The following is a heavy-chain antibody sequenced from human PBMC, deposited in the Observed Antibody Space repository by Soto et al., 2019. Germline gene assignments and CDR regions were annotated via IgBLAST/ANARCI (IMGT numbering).Heavy chain of an antibody. Sequence: QVQLVQSGAEVKKPGSSVKVSCKASGGTFSSYAISWVRQAPGQGLEWMGGIIPIFGTANYAQKFQGRVTMTADESTSTAYMELSSLRSEDTAVYYCARDRGYSSGWSRYYYYGMDVWGQGTTVTVSS. D-gene: IGHD6-19*01. CDR2: IIPIFGTA. CDR1: GGTFSSYA. CDR3: ARDRGYSSGWSRYYYYGMDV. V-gene: IGHV1-69*12. J-gene: IGHJ6*02.